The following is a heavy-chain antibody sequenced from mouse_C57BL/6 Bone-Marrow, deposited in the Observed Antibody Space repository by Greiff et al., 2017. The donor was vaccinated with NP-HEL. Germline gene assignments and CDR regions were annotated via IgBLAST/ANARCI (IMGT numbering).Heavy chain of an antibody. CDR3: ARRGVYYYGSREFDD. V-gene: IGHV1-81*01. CDR2: IYPRSGNT. Sequence: QVQLKESGAELARPGASVKLSCKASGYTFTSYGISWVKQRTGQGLEWIGEIYPRSGNTYYNEKFKGKATLTADKSSSTAYMELRSLTSEDSAVYFCARRGVYYYGSREFDDWGQGTTLTVSS. CDR1: GYTFTSYG. J-gene: IGHJ2*01. D-gene: IGHD1-1*01.